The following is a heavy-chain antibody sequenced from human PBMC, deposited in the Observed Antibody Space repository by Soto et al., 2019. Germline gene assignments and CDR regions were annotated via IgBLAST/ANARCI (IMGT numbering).Heavy chain of an antibody. V-gene: IGHV1-46*01. D-gene: IGHD5-12*01. CDR2: INPSGGST. J-gene: IGHJ3*02. CDR1: GYTFTSYY. CDR3: ARGRNSGYDYDPDAFDI. Sequence: ASVKVSCKASGYTFTSYYMHWVRQAPGQGLEWMGIINPSGGSTSYAQKFQGRVTMTRDTSTSTVYMELSSLRSEDTAVYYCARGRNSGYDYDPDAFDIWGQGTMVTVSS.